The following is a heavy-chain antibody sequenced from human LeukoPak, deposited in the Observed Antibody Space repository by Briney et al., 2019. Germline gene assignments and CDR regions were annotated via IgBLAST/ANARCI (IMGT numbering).Heavy chain of an antibody. CDR3: ARDTSIGYDSSGLYFDY. J-gene: IGHJ4*02. Sequence: GATVKISCKASGYTFTDYYMHWVQQAPGKGLEWMGRVDPEDGETIYAEKFQGRVTITADTSTDTAYMELSSLRSEDTAVYYCARDTSIGYDSSGLYFDYWGQGTLVTVSS. CDR1: GYTFTDYY. CDR2: VDPEDGET. V-gene: IGHV1-69-2*01. D-gene: IGHD3-22*01.